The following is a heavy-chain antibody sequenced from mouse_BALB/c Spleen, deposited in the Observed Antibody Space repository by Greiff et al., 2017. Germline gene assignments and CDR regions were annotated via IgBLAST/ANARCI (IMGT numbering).Heavy chain of an antibody. D-gene: IGHD3-2*01. CDR1: GFTFSSYT. J-gene: IGHJ3*01. CDR2: ISNGGGST. Sequence: EVKLMESGGGLVQPGGSLKLSCAASGFTFSSYTMSWVRQTPEKRLEWVAYISNGGGSTYYPDTVKGRFTISRDNAKNTLYLQMSSLKSEDTAMYYCARGQLGLRTFAYWGQGTLVTVSA. CDR3: ARGQLGLRTFAY. V-gene: IGHV5-12-2*01.